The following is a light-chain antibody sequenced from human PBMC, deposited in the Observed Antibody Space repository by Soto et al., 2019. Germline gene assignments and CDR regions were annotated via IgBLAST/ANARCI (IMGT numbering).Light chain of an antibody. J-gene: IGKJ1*01. CDR2: GAS. CDR1: QSVSSSY. CDR3: QQYGSSPWT. Sequence: EIIMTQSPAILSVSPGERATLSCRASQSVSSSYLAWYQQKPGQAPRLLIYGASSRATGIPDRFSGSGSGTDFTLTISRLEPEDFAVYYCQQYGSSPWTFGQGTKGDIK. V-gene: IGKV3-20*01.